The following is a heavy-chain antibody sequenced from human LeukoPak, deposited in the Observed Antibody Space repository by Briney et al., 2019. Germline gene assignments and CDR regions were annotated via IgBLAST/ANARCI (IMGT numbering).Heavy chain of an antibody. CDR2: ISSANSHI. D-gene: IGHD6-25*01. Sequence: GGSLRLSCVVSGFSLSNYAMNWVRQAPGKGPEWVSYISSANSHIYYADSVKGRFIISRGNSKNTLYVQMNSLRVEDTAVYYCAKDGGYSLYYFDYWGQGTLVTVSS. V-gene: IGHV3-48*01. CDR1: GFSLSNYA. CDR3: AKDGGYSLYYFDY. J-gene: IGHJ4*02.